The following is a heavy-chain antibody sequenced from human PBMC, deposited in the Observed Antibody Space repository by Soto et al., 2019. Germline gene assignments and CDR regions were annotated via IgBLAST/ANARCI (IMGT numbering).Heavy chain of an antibody. CDR1: GFTFDDYA. CDR2: ISWNSGTL. D-gene: IGHD1-26*01. V-gene: IGHV3-9*01. CDR3: VKALGEYSGNALNY. J-gene: IGHJ4*02. Sequence: EVHLVESGGGLVQPGRSLRLSCAASGFTFDDYAMHWVRQAPGKGLEWVSGISWNSGTLGYADSVKGRFTISRDNAKKSLYLQMNSLRAEDTALYYCVKALGEYSGNALNYWGQGTVVTVSS.